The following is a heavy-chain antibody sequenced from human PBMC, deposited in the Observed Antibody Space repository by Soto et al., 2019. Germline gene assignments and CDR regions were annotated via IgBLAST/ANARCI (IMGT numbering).Heavy chain of an antibody. CDR2: ISYDGSNK. Sequence: GGSLRLSCAASGFTFSSYAMHWVRQAPGKGLEWVAVISYDGSNKYYADSVKGRFTISRDNSKNTLYLQMNSLRAEDTAVYYCARTYYDFWSGFGYYGMDVWGQGTTVTVSS. D-gene: IGHD3-3*01. V-gene: IGHV3-30-3*01. J-gene: IGHJ6*02. CDR3: ARTYYDFWSGFGYYGMDV. CDR1: GFTFSSYA.